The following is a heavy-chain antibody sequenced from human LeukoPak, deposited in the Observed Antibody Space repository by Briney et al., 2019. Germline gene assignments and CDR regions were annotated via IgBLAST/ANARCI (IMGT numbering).Heavy chain of an antibody. Sequence: AESLKISCKGSGYSITSYWIVWVRQMPGKGLQWLGIIYPGDSDTRYSPSFQGQFTISADKSISTAYLQWSSLKASDTAMYYCARLRHGAGDAFDIWGRGTMVTVFS. D-gene: IGHD3-10*01. V-gene: IGHV5-51*01. CDR2: IYPGDSDT. J-gene: IGHJ3*02. CDR3: ARLRHGAGDAFDI. CDR1: GYSITSYW.